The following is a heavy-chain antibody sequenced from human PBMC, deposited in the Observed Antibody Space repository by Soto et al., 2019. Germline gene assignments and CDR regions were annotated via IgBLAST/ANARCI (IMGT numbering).Heavy chain of an antibody. V-gene: IGHV4-59*01. Sequence: QVQLQESGPGLVKPSETLSLTCTVSGGSISSYYWSWIRQPPGKGLEWIGYIFNSGSTNYNPSLKSRVTISVDTSKNQVSLKLRSVTAADTAVYYCARAYCSSTSCYGARYYYYGMDVWGQGTTVTVSS. CDR3: ARAYCSSTSCYGARYYYYGMDV. CDR2: IFNSGST. D-gene: IGHD2-2*01. J-gene: IGHJ6*02. CDR1: GGSISSYY.